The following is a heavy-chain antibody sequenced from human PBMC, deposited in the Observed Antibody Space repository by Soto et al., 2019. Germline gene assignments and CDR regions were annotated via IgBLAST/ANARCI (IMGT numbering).Heavy chain of an antibody. CDR2: IIPIFGTA. D-gene: IGHD6-6*01. J-gene: IGHJ4*02. CDR1: GGTFSSYA. Sequence: GASVKVSCKASGGTFSSYAISWVRQAPGQGLEWMGGIIPIFGTANYAQKFQGRVTITADESTSTAYMELSSLRSEDTAVYYCARDSTTRLAEYSNSCYFDYWGQGTLVTVSS. V-gene: IGHV1-69*13. CDR3: ARDSTTRLAEYSNSCYFDY.